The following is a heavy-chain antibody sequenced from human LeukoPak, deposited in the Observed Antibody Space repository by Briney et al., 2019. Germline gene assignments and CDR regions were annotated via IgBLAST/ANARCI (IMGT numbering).Heavy chain of an antibody. CDR1: GFAVNTKF. J-gene: IGHJ4*02. D-gene: IGHD6-13*01. Sequence: GGSLRLSCAASGFAVNTKFMNWVRQAAGKGLEWVSVIYSGCLTYYADSVKGRFSIFRDNSKNKVYLQMNSLRAEDTAVYYCAKDEAAAGGGLDYWGQGTLVIVSS. CDR3: AKDEAAAGGGLDY. CDR2: IYSGCLT. V-gene: IGHV3-53*01.